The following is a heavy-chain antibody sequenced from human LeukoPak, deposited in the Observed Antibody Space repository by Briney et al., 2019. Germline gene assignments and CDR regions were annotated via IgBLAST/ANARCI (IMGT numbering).Heavy chain of an antibody. CDR3: ARADRARANTV. D-gene: IGHD4-17*01. V-gene: IGHV4-39*01. CDR2: IYYSGST. Sequence: PSETLSLTCTVSGGSISSSSYYWGWIRQPPGKGLEWIGSIYYSGSTYYNPSLKSRVTISVDTSKNQFSLKLSSVTAADTAVYYCARADRARANTVWGQGTLVTVSS. J-gene: IGHJ4*02. CDR1: GGSISSSSYY.